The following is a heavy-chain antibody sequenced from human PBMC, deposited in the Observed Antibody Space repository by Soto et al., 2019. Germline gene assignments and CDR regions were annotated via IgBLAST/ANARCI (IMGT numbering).Heavy chain of an antibody. CDR2: ISGSGGST. V-gene: IGHV3-23*01. D-gene: IGHD3-3*01. CDR3: AKGLRFLEWLTGVDY. CDR1: GFTFTNYA. J-gene: IGHJ4*02. Sequence: VQLLESGGGLVQPGGSLRLSCAASGFTFTNYAMAWVRQAPGKGLEWVSTISGSGGSTYYADSVKGRFSISRDNSKNTLFLQMNSLRAEDTAVYYCAKGLRFLEWLTGVDYWGQGTLVTVSS.